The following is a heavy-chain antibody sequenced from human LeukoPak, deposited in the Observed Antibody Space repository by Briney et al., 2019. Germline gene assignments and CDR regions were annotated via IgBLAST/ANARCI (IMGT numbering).Heavy chain of an antibody. V-gene: IGHV1-18*01. J-gene: IGHJ3*02. CDR1: GYTFTSYG. CDR3: ARDTCGGDCPDAFDI. D-gene: IGHD2-21*02. Sequence: ASVKVSCKASGYTFTSYGISWVRQAPGQGLEWMGWISAYNGNTNYAQKLQGRVTMTTDTSTSTAYMELRSLRSDDTAVYYCARDTCGGDCPDAFDIWGQGTMVTVSS. CDR2: ISAYNGNT.